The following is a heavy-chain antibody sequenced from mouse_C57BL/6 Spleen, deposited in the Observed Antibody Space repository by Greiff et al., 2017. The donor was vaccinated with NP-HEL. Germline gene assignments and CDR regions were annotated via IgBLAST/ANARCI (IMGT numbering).Heavy chain of an antibody. CDR3: ARVDYYGSSPNWYFDV. CDR2: ISYDGSN. Sequence: DVKLVESGPGLVKPSQSLSLTCSVTGYSITSGYYWNWIRQFPGNKLEWMGYISYDGSNNYNPSLKNRISITRDTSKNQFFLKLNSVTTEDTATYYCARVDYYGSSPNWYFDVWGTGTTVTVSS. J-gene: IGHJ1*03. D-gene: IGHD1-1*01. CDR1: GYSITSGYY. V-gene: IGHV3-6*01.